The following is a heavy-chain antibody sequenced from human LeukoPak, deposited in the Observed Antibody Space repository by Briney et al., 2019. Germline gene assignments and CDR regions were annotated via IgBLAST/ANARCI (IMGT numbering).Heavy chain of an antibody. CDR3: ARVSGYCSSTSCSNWFGP. CDR1: GGSFSGYY. D-gene: IGHD2-2*01. J-gene: IGHJ5*02. CDR2: INHSGST. Sequence: SETLSLTCAVYGGSFSGYYWSWIRQPPGKGLEWIGEINHSGSTNYNPSLKSRVTISVDTSKNQFSLKLSSVTAADTAVYYCARVSGYCSSTSCSNWFGPWGQGTLVTVSP. V-gene: IGHV4-34*01.